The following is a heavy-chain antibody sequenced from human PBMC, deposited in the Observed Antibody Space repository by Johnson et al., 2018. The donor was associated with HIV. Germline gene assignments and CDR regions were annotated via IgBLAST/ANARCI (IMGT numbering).Heavy chain of an antibody. CDR1: GFTFSNAW. CDR2: ISSRATTI. CDR3: ARFPPGGNYYFDI. J-gene: IGHJ3*02. V-gene: IGHV3-48*04. Sequence: VQLVESGGGLVKPGGSLRLSCAASGFTFSNAWMNWVRQAPGKGLEWVSYISSRATTIYYAYSVKGRFTISRDNAKNSLYLQMNSLRAEDTAVYYCARFPPGGNYYFDIWGQGTMVTVSS. D-gene: IGHD1-26*01.